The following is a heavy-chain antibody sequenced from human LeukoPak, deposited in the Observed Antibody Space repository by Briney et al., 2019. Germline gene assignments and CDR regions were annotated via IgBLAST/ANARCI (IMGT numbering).Heavy chain of an antibody. J-gene: IGHJ4*02. V-gene: IGHV3-74*01. CDR3: AKESGYDVDLEY. CDR1: GFTFSTYW. CDR2: INTDGSTT. Sequence: GGSLRLSCAGSGFTFSTYWKHWVCQAPGGGLVWVSGINTDGSTTSYADSVKGRFTISRDNAKNTVYLQMSSLRAEDTAVYYCAKESGYDVDLEYWGQGALVTVSS. D-gene: IGHD5-12*01.